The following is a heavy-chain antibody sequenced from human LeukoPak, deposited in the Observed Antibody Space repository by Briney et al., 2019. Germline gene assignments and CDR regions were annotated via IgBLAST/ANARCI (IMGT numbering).Heavy chain of an antibody. Sequence: KPSETLSLTCAVSGYSISSGYYWGWIRQPPGKGLEWIGSIYHSGSTHYNPSLKSRVTISVDTSKNQFSLKLSSVTAADTAVYYCAREDSYGFAFGVWGQGTMVTVSS. V-gene: IGHV4-38-2*02. CDR1: GYSISSGYY. D-gene: IGHD5-18*01. CDR3: AREDSYGFAFGV. J-gene: IGHJ3*01. CDR2: IYHSGST.